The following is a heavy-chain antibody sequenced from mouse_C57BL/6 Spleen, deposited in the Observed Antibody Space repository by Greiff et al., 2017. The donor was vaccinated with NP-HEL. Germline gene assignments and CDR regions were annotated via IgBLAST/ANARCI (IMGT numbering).Heavy chain of an antibody. CDR3: ARGDYYGSSDFDY. Sequence: EVKLVESGGGLVKPGGSLKLSCAASGFTFSDYGMHWVRQAPEKGLEWVAYISSGSSTIYYADTVKGRFTISRDNAKNTLFLQMTSLRSEDTAMYYCARGDYYGSSDFDYWGQGTTLTVSS. J-gene: IGHJ2*01. D-gene: IGHD1-1*01. CDR1: GFTFSDYG. CDR2: ISSGSSTI. V-gene: IGHV5-17*01.